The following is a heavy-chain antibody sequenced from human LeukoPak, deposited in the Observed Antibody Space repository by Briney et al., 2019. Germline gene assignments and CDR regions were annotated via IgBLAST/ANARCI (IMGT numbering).Heavy chain of an antibody. D-gene: IGHD2-2*01. Sequence: ASVKVSCKASGYSFTTYGISWVRQAPGQGLERMGWISAYNANTNYALKLQGRVTMTTDTSTSTAYMELRSLRSDDTAVYYCARDYCSSTSCYFDYWGQGTLVTVSS. J-gene: IGHJ4*02. CDR1: GYSFTTYG. CDR3: ARDYCSSTSCYFDY. V-gene: IGHV1-18*01. CDR2: ISAYNANT.